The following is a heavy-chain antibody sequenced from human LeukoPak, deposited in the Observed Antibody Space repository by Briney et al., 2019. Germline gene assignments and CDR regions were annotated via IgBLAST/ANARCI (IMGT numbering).Heavy chain of an antibody. J-gene: IGHJ4*02. CDR1: GGSFSGYY. Sequence: SETLSLTCAVYGGSFSGYYWSWIRQPPGKGLEWIGEINHSGSTNYNPSLKSRVTISVDTSKNQFSLKLSSVTAADTAVYYCARVRRDGYNSPDYWGRGTLVTVSS. V-gene: IGHV4-34*01. CDR2: INHSGST. CDR3: ARVRRDGYNSPDY. D-gene: IGHD5-24*01.